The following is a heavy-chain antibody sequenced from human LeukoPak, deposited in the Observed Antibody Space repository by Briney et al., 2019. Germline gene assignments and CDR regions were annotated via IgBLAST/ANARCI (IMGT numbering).Heavy chain of an antibody. CDR2: IYYSGST. CDR3: ARLGGSYFDY. V-gene: IGHV4-39*01. J-gene: IGHJ4*02. Sequence: SETLSLTCTVSGGSISSSSYYWGWIHQPPGKGLEWIGSIYYSGSTYYNPSLKSRVTVSVDTSKNQFSLKLSSVTAADMAVYYCARLGGSYFDYWGQGTLVTVSS. D-gene: IGHD1-26*01. CDR1: GGSISSSSYY.